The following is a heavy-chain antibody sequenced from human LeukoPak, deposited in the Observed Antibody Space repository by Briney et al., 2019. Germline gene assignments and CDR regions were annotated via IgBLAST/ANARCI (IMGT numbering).Heavy chain of an antibody. CDR2: ICGRGTTI. CDR1: GLTFSSYE. J-gene: IGHJ4*02. CDR3: ARVTRDSGSWDDY. D-gene: IGHD6-13*01. Sequence: PRGSLRLSCGASGLTFSSYEIKWVGQAPGMGLDGVAYICGRGTTIYYPASVKGRFNISRDNAKNSLYLQMNSLRVEDAALYYCARVTRDSGSWDDYWGQGTLVTVSS. V-gene: IGHV3-48*03.